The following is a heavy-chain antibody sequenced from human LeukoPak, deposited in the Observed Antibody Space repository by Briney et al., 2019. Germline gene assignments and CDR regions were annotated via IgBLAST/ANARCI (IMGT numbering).Heavy chain of an antibody. Sequence: PSETLSLTCTVSGGSSSSYYWSCIRQPPGKGLQWMGDIYYSGGTNYNPSLKSRVTISADPSKNQFSLKLSSVPAVHTGVYYCARGAGSHEYYFDYWGQGTLVTVSS. CDR1: GGSSSSYY. CDR3: ARGAGSHEYYFDY. CDR2: IYYSGGT. J-gene: IGHJ4*02. V-gene: IGHV4-59*01. D-gene: IGHD3-10*01.